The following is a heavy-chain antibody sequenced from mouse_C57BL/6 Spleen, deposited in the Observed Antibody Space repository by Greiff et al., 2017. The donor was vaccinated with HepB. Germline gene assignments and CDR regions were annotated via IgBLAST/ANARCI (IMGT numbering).Heavy chain of an antibody. V-gene: IGHV1-54*01. J-gene: IGHJ2*01. CDR1: GYAFTNYL. D-gene: IGHD2-5*01. Sequence: QVQLQQSGAELVRPGTSVKVSCKASGYAFTNYLIEWVKQRPGQGLEWIGVINPGSGGTNYNEKFKGKATLTADKSSSTAYMQLSSLTSEDSAVYFCARWAYSNYIDYWGQGTTLTVSS. CDR3: ARWAYSNYIDY. CDR2: INPGSGGT.